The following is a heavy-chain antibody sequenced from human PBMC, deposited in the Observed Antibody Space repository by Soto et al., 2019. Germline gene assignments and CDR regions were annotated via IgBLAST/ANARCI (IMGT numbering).Heavy chain of an antibody. CDR1: GGSISSYY. CDR3: AREMGDDYGDYRFAY. D-gene: IGHD4-17*01. V-gene: IGHV4-59*01. Sequence: PSETLSLTCTVSGGSISSYYWSWIRQPPGKGLEWIGYIYYSGSTNYNPSLKSRVTMSVDTSKNQFSLKLSSVTAADTAVYYCAREMGDDYGDYRFAYWGLGTLVTVSS. CDR2: IYYSGST. J-gene: IGHJ4*02.